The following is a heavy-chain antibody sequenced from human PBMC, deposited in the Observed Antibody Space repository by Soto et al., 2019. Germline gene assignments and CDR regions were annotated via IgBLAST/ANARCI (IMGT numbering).Heavy chain of an antibody. D-gene: IGHD2-2*01. CDR2: IYHSGST. Sequence: SETLSLTCAVSGGSINSGGYSWGCIRQPPGKGLEWIGYIYHSGSTYYNPSLKSRVTISVDRTKNQFSLKLSSVTAADTAVYYWARVAGRGYCSSTSRPWSFDIWGQGTLVTVSS. J-gene: IGHJ4*03. V-gene: IGHV4-30-2*01. CDR3: ARVAGRGYCSSTSRPWSFDI. CDR1: GGSINSGGYS.